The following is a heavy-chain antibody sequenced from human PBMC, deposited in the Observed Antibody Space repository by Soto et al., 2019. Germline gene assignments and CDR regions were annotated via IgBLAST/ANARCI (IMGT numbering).Heavy chain of an antibody. D-gene: IGHD2-21*01. J-gene: IGHJ6*02. V-gene: IGHV3-23*01. CDR1: GFTFSSYA. CDR3: AKGGEVSYYYYYGMDV. CDR2: ISGSGGST. Sequence: EVQLLESGGGLVQPGGSLRLSCAASGFTFSSYAMSWVRQAPGKGLEWVSAISGSGGSTYYADSVKGRFTISRDNSKNTLYLQMNSLRAEDTAVYYSAKGGEVSYYYYYGMDVWGQGTTVTVSS.